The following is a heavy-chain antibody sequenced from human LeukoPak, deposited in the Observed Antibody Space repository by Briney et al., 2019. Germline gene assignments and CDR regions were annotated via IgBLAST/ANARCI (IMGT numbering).Heavy chain of an antibody. Sequence: ASVKVSCKASGYTFTGYYMHWVRQAPGQGLEWMGRINPNSGGTNYAQKFQGRVTMTRDTSISTAYMELSRLRSDDTAVYYCARSEASYYYGSRGRKTAFDPWGQGTLVTVSS. CDR2: INPNSGGT. J-gene: IGHJ5*02. D-gene: IGHD3-10*01. CDR3: ARSEASYYYGSRGRKTAFDP. V-gene: IGHV1-2*06. CDR1: GYTFTGYY.